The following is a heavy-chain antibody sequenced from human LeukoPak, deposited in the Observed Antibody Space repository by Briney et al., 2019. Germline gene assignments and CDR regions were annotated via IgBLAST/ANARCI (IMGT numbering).Heavy chain of an antibody. CDR2: IYYSGST. V-gene: IGHV4-39*01. CDR3: SRVRDEDAFDI. CDR1: GGSISSSSYY. D-gene: IGHD4/OR15-4a*01. Sequence: PSETLSLTCTVAGGSISSSSYYWGWIRQPPGKGLEWIGSIYYSGSTYYNPSLKSRVHIPADTSKNQLYLKVSSVTAPDTAVYYWSRVRDEDAFDIWGQGTMVSVSS. J-gene: IGHJ3*02.